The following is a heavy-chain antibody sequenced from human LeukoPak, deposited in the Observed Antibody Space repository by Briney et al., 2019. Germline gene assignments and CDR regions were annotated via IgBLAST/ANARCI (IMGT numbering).Heavy chain of an antibody. CDR2: ISYDGSNK. CDR3: AKEYADGRYFDRGTIDH. Sequence: GGSLRLSCAASGFTFSSYAMHWVRQAPGKGLEWVAVISYDGSNKYYADSVKGRFTISRDNSKNTLYLQMNSLRAEDTAVYYCAKEYADGRYFDRGTIDHWGQGTLVTVSS. V-gene: IGHV3-30-3*01. CDR1: GFTFSSYA. J-gene: IGHJ4*02. D-gene: IGHD3-9*01.